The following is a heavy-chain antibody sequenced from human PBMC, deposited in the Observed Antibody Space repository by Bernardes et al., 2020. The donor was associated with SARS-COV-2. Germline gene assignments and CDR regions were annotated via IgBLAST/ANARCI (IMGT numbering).Heavy chain of an antibody. V-gene: IGHV3-23*01. Sequence: GGSLRLSCAASGFTFSSYAMSWVRQAPGKGLEWVSAISGSGGSTYYADSVKGRFTISRDNSKNTLYLQMNSLRAEDTAVYYCAKKVKFHLYSSGWYYFDYWGQGTLVTVSS. J-gene: IGHJ4*02. CDR1: GFTFSSYA. D-gene: IGHD6-19*01. CDR3: AKKVKFHLYSSGWYYFDY. CDR2: ISGSGGST.